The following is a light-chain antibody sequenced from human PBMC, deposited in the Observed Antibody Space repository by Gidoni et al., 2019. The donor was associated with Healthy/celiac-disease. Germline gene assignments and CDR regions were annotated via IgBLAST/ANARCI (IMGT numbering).Light chain of an antibody. CDR2: GAS. CDR3: QQYNPWYT. J-gene: IGKJ2*01. CDR1: QSVSST. V-gene: IGKV3-15*01. Sequence: ATLSCRASQSVSSTLAWYQQKPGQAPRLLISGASTRATGIPARFSGSGSGTAFTLTIRSLQSEAFAVSYCQQYNPWYTFGQGTKLEIK.